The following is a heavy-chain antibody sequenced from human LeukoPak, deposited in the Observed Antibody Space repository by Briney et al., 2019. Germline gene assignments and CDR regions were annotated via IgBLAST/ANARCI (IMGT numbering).Heavy chain of an antibody. J-gene: IGHJ4*02. CDR3: ARSSFCNYYDSSRYYCHIVY. CDR2: INPNSGGT. CDR1: GYTFTGYY. D-gene: IGHD3-22*01. V-gene: IGHV1-2*02. Sequence: ASVKVSCKASGYTFTGYYMHWVRQAPGQGLEWMGWINPNSGGTNYAQKFQGRVTMTRDTSISTDYMELSRLRSDDTAVYYCARSSFCNYYDSSRYYCHIVYWGQGTLVTVSS.